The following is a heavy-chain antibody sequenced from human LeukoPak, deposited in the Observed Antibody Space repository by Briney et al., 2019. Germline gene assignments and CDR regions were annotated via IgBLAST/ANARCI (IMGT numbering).Heavy chain of an antibody. Sequence: GRSLRLSCAASGFTFSSYGMHWVRQAPGKGLEWVAVIWYDGSNKYYADSVKGRFTISRDNSKNTLYLQMNSLRAEDTAVYYCAKPLGGSGSYYNAASYDYWGQGTLVTVSS. CDR1: GFTFSSYG. CDR3: AKPLGGSGSYYNAASYDY. V-gene: IGHV3-33*06. D-gene: IGHD3-10*01. J-gene: IGHJ4*02. CDR2: IWYDGSNK.